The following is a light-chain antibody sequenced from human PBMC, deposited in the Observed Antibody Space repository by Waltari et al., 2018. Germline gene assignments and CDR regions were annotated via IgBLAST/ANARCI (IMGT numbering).Light chain of an antibody. CDR1: QSVNANR. V-gene: IGKV3-20*01. CDR2: GGS. Sequence: EIVLTQPPGTLSLSRGDRVTLSCRASQSVNANRGAWYHQRPGRTPTLLIHGGSSRAIGIPDRFSGSGSGTDFTLTISRLEPEDSGIYYCQQYGTSTGTFGQGTKVEIK. CDR3: QQYGTSTGT. J-gene: IGKJ1*01.